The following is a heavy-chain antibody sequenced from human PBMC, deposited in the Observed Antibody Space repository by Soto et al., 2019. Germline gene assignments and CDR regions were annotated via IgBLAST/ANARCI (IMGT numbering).Heavy chain of an antibody. J-gene: IGHJ5*02. V-gene: IGHV2-5*02. CDR3: AHIPNYYQYDWFDP. CDR1: GFSLTTRGVG. Sequence: ESGPTLVNRTQTLTLTCTFSGFSLTTRGVGVGWIRQPPGKALECLALIYWDDDKRYSPSLQSRLSITKDTSKNQVVLTMTNVDPVDTATYYCAHIPNYYQYDWFDPWGQGTLVTVSS. CDR2: IYWDDDK. D-gene: IGHD3-16*01.